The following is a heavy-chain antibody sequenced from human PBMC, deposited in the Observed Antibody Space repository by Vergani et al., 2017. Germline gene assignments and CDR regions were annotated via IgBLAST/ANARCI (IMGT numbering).Heavy chain of an antibody. J-gene: IGHJ6*03. CDR2: IYTSGST. V-gene: IGHV4-4*07. D-gene: IGHD3-3*01. CDR1: GGSISSYY. CDR3: ARDSYDFWSGYPLIYYYYMDV. Sequence: QVQLQESGPGLVKPSETLSLTCTVSGGSISSYYWSWIRQPAGKGLEWIGRIYTSGSTNYNPSLKSRVTMSVDTFKNQFSLKLSSVTAADTAVYYCARDSYDFWSGYPLIYYYYMDVWGKGTTVTVSS.